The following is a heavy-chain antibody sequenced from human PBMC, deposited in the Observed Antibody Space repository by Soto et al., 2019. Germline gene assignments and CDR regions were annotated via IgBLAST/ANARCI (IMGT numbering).Heavy chain of an antibody. Sequence: PGGSLRLSCAASGFTFSSYAMHWVRQAPGKGLEWVAVISYDGSNKYYVDSVKGRFIVSRDNAKNSLYLQMNSLRVEDTAVYYCARDGIGGDWNTDFWGQGTLVTVSS. V-gene: IGHV3-30-3*01. CDR1: GFTFSSYA. J-gene: IGHJ4*02. D-gene: IGHD2-21*02. CDR3: ARDGIGGDWNTDF. CDR2: ISYDGSNK.